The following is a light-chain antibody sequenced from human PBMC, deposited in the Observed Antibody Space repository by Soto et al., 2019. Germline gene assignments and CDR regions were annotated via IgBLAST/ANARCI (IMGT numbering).Light chain of an antibody. CDR3: QQRGNWPPT. V-gene: IGKV3-11*01. CDR1: ESVSSY. Sequence: DIVLTQSPATLPLSPGESATLSCRASESVSSYLAWYQQKPGQAPRLLIYDSINRATGIPARFSGSGSGTDFTLTISSLEPEDFAIYYCQQRGNWPPTFGQGTKLRSN. CDR2: DSI. J-gene: IGKJ2*01.